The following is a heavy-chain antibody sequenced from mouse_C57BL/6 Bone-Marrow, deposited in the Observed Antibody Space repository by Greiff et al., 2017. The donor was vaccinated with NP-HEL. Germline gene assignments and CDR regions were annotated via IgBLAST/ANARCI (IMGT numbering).Heavy chain of an antibody. D-gene: IGHD1-1*01. CDR1: CYTFTDYE. J-gene: IGHJ2*01. Sequence: QVQLQQSGAELVRPGASVTLSCKASCYTFTDYEMHWVKQTPVHGLEWIGAIDPETGGTAYNQKFKGKAILTADKSSSTAYMELRSLTSEDSAVYYCTRSTTVVAPDYWGQGTTLTVSS. V-gene: IGHV1-15*01. CDR2: IDPETGGT. CDR3: TRSTTVVAPDY.